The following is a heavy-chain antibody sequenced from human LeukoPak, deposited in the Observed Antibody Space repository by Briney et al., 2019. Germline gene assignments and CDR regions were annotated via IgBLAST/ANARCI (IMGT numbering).Heavy chain of an antibody. J-gene: IGHJ4*02. CDR3: ARDNNWNYGGGFDY. CDR1: GFTFSSYW. D-gene: IGHD1-7*01. CDR2: IKQDGSEK. V-gene: IGHV3-7*01. Sequence: GGSLRLSCATSGFTFSSYWMSWVRQAPGKGLEWVANIKQDGSEKYYVDSVKGRFTISRDNAKNSLYLQMNSLRAEDTAVYYCARDNNWNYGGGFDYWGQGTLVTVSS.